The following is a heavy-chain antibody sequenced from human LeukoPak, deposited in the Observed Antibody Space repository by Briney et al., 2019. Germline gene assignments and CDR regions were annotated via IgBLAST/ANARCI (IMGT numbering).Heavy chain of an antibody. Sequence: GASVKVSCKASGYTFTSYYMHWVRQAPGQGLEWMGIINPSGGSTSYAQKFQGRVTMTRDTSTSTVYMELSSLRSEDTAVYYCARVPQTARNYYDSSGPRGAFDIWGQGTMVTVSS. CDR3: ARVPQTARNYYDSSGPRGAFDI. J-gene: IGHJ3*02. CDR1: GYTFTSYY. D-gene: IGHD3-22*01. V-gene: IGHV1-46*01. CDR2: INPSGGST.